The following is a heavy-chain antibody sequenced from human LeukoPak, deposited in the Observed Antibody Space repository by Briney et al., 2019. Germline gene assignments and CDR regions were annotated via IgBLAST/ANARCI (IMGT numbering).Heavy chain of an antibody. D-gene: IGHD3/OR15-3a*01. Sequence: GASVKVSCKASGYTFTGYYMHWVRQAPGQGLEWMGWINPNSGGTNYAQKFQGRVTMTRDTSISTAYMELSRLRSDDTAVYYCALKDLIYYYYMDVWGKGNTVTVSS. V-gene: IGHV1-2*02. J-gene: IGHJ6*03. CDR2: INPNSGGT. CDR1: GYTFTGYY. CDR3: ALKDLIYYYYMDV.